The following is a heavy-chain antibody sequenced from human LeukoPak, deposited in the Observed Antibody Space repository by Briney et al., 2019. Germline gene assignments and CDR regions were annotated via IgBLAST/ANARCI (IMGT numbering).Heavy chain of an antibody. J-gene: IGHJ4*02. CDR3: ARAKVGRPWDFDY. D-gene: IGHD1-26*01. V-gene: IGHV3-48*03. Sequence: GGSLILSCAASGFTFSSYEMNWVRQAPGKGLEWVSYISSSGSTIYYADSVKGRFTISRDNAKNSLYLQMNSLRAEDTAVYYCARAKVGRPWDFDYWGQGTLVTVSS. CDR2: ISSSGSTI. CDR1: GFTFSSYE.